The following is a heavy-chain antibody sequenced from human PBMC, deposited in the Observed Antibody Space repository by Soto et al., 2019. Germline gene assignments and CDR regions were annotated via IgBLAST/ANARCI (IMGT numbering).Heavy chain of an antibody. CDR3: TRLVYYGSSGPNY. J-gene: IGHJ4*02. CDR2: IRSKTNNYAT. CDR1: GLTFSDSA. V-gene: IGHV3-73*01. D-gene: IGHD3-22*01. Sequence: LGVSLRLSCAASGLTFSDSAIHWVRQASGKGLEWVGRIRSKTNNYATTYAASVKGRFTISRDDSKNTAYLQMNSLKTEDTAVYYCTRLVYYGSSGPNYWGQGTLVNVSS.